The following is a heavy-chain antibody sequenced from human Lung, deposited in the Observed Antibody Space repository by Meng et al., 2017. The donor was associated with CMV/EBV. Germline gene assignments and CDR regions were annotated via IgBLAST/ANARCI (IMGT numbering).Heavy chain of an antibody. J-gene: IGHJ4*02. V-gene: IGHV3-7*04. CDR2: INQDESEK. CDR1: GFPFSRYW. D-gene: IGHD3-3*01. Sequence: GESXKISCAASGFPFSRYWMSWVRQAPGKGLEWVANINQDESEKYYVDSVKGRFTISRDNAKNSLYLQMNSLRAEDTAVFYCARGFWNPYYEDTHDFWGQGILVTVSS. CDR3: ARGFWNPYYEDTHDF.